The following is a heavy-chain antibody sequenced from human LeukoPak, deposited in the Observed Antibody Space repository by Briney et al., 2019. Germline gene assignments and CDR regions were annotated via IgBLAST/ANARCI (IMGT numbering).Heavy chain of an antibody. V-gene: IGHV3-30*18. CDR1: GFPFSNHG. CDR2: ISHDGRNK. D-gene: IGHD3-10*01. Sequence: PGGSLTLSCAASGFPFSNHGMHWVRQAPGKGLEWVAGISHDGRNKYYADSVKDRLTTSTDNSQNTLSLQMNSPRAEDTAVYYCAKDPWEGGAIHAWFDPWGQGTLVTVSS. J-gene: IGHJ5*02. CDR3: AKDPWEGGAIHAWFDP.